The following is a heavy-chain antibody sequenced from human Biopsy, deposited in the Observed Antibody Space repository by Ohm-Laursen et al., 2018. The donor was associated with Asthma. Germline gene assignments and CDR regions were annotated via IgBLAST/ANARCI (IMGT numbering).Heavy chain of an antibody. CDR2: INHSGST. V-gene: IGHV4-34*01. D-gene: IGHD3-3*01. J-gene: IGHJ6*02. Sequence: SDTLSLTCTVSGGSISSDDYYWSWIRQPPGKGLEWIGEINHSGSTNYNPSLKSRVTISVDTSKNQFSLKLSSVTAADTAVYYCARSAKTIFGVVMGSYYYGMDVWGQGTTVTVSS. CDR3: ARSAKTIFGVVMGSYYYGMDV. CDR1: GGSISSDDYY.